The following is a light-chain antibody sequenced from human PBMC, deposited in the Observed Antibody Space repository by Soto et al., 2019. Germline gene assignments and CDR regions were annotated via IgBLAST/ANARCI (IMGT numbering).Light chain of an antibody. CDR1: QGFTSL. CDR3: QQHNNWPPT. V-gene: IGKV3-15*01. J-gene: IGKJ1*01. CDR2: GAT. Sequence: AQCPITLSWSPGAGATPSCGASQGFTSLLGWYHQKPGQAPKLLIYGATTRASGIPARFSGSGSGTEFTLTISSLQSEDFAVYYCQQHNNWPPTFGQGTKVDI.